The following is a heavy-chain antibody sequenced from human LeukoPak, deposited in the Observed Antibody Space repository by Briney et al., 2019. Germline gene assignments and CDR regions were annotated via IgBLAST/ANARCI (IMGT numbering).Heavy chain of an antibody. D-gene: IGHD3-10*01. CDR1: GFTFSSYG. CDR2: IRYDGSNK. V-gene: IGHV3-30*02. J-gene: IGHJ4*02. Sequence: GSLTLSCAASGFTFSSYGMHWVRQAPGKGLEWVAFIRYDGSNKYYADSVKGRFTISRDNSKNTLYLQMNSLRAEDTAVYYCVKEGTYYYGSGSLDYWGQGTLVTVSS. CDR3: VKEGTYYYGSGSLDY.